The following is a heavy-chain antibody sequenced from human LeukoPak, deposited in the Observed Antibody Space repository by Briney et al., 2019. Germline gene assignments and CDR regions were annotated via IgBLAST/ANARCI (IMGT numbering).Heavy chain of an antibody. CDR1: GFTFSSYW. Sequence: GGSLRLSCAASGFTFSSYWMNWVRQAPGKGLEWVANINQDGSDKYYVDSVKGRFTISRDNAKNSLYLQMNSLRAEDTAVYYCARARLYGSGSHPNTDWFDPWGQGTLVTVSS. V-gene: IGHV3-7*03. J-gene: IGHJ5*02. CDR3: ARARLYGSGSHPNTDWFDP. CDR2: INQDGSDK. D-gene: IGHD3-10*01.